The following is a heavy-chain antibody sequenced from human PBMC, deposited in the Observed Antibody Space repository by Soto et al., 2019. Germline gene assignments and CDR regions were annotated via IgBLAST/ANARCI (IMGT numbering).Heavy chain of an antibody. Sequence: QVQLQESGPGLVKPSQTLSLTCTVSGGSISSGGYYWSWIRQHPGKGLEWIGYIYYSGSTYYNPSLGSRVTISVDTSKNQFSRKLSSVTAADTAVYYCARGWGTTVNTWDWYFDLWGRGTLVTVSS. V-gene: IGHV4-31*03. CDR3: ARGWGTTVNTWDWYFDL. CDR1: GGSISSGGYY. D-gene: IGHD4-17*01. J-gene: IGHJ2*01. CDR2: IYYSGST.